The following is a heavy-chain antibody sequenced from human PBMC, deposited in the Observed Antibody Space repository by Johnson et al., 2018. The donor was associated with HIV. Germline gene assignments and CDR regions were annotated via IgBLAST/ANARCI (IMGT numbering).Heavy chain of an antibody. CDR3: ARLFYYEAFDI. CDR1: GFTFSSYG. Sequence: VQLVESGGGVVQPGRSLRLSCAASGFTFSSYGMHWVRQAPGKGLEWVAVISYDGTNIYYTDSVKGRFTISRDNSKNTLFLQMNSLRAEDTAVYYCARLFYYEAFDIWGQGTMVTVSS. D-gene: IGHD3-10*01. CDR2: ISYDGTNI. J-gene: IGHJ3*02. V-gene: IGHV3-30*03.